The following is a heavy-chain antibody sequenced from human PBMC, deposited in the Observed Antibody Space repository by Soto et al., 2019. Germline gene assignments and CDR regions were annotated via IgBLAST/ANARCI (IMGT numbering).Heavy chain of an antibody. D-gene: IGHD6-13*01. V-gene: IGHV3-9*01. CDR3: AKVSSSWGNYYYYYMDV. CDR1: GFTFDDYA. J-gene: IGHJ6*03. CDR2: ISWNSGSV. Sequence: PGGSLRLSCAASGFTFDDYAMHWVRQAPRKGLEWVSGISWNSGSVGYADSVKGRFTISRDNAKNSLYLQVNSLRAEDTALYYCAKVSSSWGNYYYYYMDVWGKGTTVTVSS.